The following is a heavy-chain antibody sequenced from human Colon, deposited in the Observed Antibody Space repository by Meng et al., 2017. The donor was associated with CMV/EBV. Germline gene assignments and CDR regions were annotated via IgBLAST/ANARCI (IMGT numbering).Heavy chain of an antibody. CDR2: INSGATTT. CDR1: GFTFSRYE. J-gene: IGHJ4*02. D-gene: IGHD4-17*01. Sequence: GGSLRLSCAASGFTFSRYEMNWVRQAPGKGLEWVSYINSGATTTYYADSVRGRFTISRDNSNNLLVLQLNSLRSDDSALYYCAKGTAATTVPDFDSWGQGTLVTVSS. V-gene: IGHV3-48*03. CDR3: AKGTAATTVPDFDS.